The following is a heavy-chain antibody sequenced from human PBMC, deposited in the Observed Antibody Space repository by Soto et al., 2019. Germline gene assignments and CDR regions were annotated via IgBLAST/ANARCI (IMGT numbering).Heavy chain of an antibody. D-gene: IGHD3-9*01. V-gene: IGHV3-53*01. J-gene: IGHJ6*02. Sequence: GGSLRLSCAASGFTVSSNYMSWVRQAPGKGLEWVSVIYSGGSTYYADSVKGRFTISRDNSKNTLYLQMNSLRAEDTAVYYCARDRMYYDILTGYPVYYCGMDVWGPGTTVTVFS. CDR1: GFTVSSNY. CDR3: ARDRMYYDILTGYPVYYCGMDV. CDR2: IYSGGST.